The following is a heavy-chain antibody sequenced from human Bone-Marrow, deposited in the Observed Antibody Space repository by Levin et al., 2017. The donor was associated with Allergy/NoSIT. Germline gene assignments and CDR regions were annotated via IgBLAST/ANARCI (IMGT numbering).Heavy chain of an antibody. CDR3: AKDIAEYCSSTSCLADDAFDI. J-gene: IGHJ3*02. Sequence: SLLLSSSSSGFPFRSSAMSWVRQAPGKGLEWVSAISGSGGSTYYADSVKGRFTISRDNSKNTLYLQMNSLRAEDTAVYYCAKDIAEYCSSTSCLADDAFDIWGQGTMVTVSS. V-gene: IGHV3-23*01. D-gene: IGHD2-2*01. CDR2: ISGSGGST. CDR1: GFPFRSSA.